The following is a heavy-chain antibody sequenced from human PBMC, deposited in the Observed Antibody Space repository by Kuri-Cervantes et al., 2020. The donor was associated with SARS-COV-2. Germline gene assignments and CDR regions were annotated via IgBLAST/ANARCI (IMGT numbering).Heavy chain of an antibody. V-gene: IGHV3-9*01. Sequence: SLKISCAASGFAFDDYAMHWARQAPGKGLEWVSGISWNSGSIGYADSVKGRFTISRDNSKNTLYLQMGSLRAEDTAVYYCAGDHYYYYYMDVWGKGTTVTVPS. J-gene: IGHJ6*03. CDR2: ISWNSGSI. CDR1: GFAFDDYA. D-gene: IGHD3-10*01. CDR3: AGDHYYYYYMDV.